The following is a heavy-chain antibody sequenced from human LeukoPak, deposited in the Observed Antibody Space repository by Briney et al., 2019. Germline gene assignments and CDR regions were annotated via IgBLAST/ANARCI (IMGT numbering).Heavy chain of an antibody. J-gene: IGHJ5*02. V-gene: IGHV1-18*01. Sequence: ASVKVSCKASGYTFASYGISWVRQAPGQGLEWVGWISAYNRDTNYAQKVQGRVTLTTDTSTTTAYMELRSLRSDDTAVYYCARGGLVVVVATTPSTTPGLLHWLDPWGQGTLVSVSS. D-gene: IGHD2-15*01. CDR2: ISAYNRDT. CDR3: ARGGLVVVVATTPSTTPGLLHWLDP. CDR1: GYTFASYG.